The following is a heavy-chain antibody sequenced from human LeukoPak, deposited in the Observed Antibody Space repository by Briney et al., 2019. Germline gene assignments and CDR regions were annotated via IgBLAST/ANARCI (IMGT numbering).Heavy chain of an antibody. CDR3: ARADGEPSYYYYGMDV. Sequence: GGSLRLSCAASGFTFSSYGMHWVRQAPGKGQEWVAVIWYDGSNKYYADSVKGRFTISRDNSKNTLYLQMNSLRAEDTAVYYCARADGEPSYYYYGMDVWGQGTTVTVSS. CDR1: GFTFSSYG. CDR2: IWYDGSNK. D-gene: IGHD4-17*01. V-gene: IGHV3-33*01. J-gene: IGHJ6*02.